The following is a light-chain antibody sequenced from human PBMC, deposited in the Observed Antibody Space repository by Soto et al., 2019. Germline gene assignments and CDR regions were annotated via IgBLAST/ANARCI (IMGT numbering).Light chain of an antibody. CDR2: DAS. CDR3: QQYNIWPPIT. CDR1: ESVSRN. Sequence: EVVMTQSPATLSVSPGERATLSCRASESVSRNLAWYQQKPGQAPRLLIYDASTRATGIPDRFSGGGSGTEFTLTISSLQSEDFVVYYCQQYNIWPPITFGQGTRLEIK. J-gene: IGKJ5*01. V-gene: IGKV3-15*01.